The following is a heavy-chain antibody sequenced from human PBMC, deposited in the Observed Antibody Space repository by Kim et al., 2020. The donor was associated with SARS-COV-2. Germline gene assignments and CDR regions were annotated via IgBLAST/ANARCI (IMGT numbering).Heavy chain of an antibody. J-gene: IGHJ5*02. D-gene: IGHD3-10*01. CDR3: ARNSGLGDLNP. V-gene: IGHV1-3*01. CDR2: NT. Sequence: NTKYSQKFQDRVTITRDTSASTAYMELSSLRSEDTAVYYCARNSGLGDLNPWGQGTLVTVSS.